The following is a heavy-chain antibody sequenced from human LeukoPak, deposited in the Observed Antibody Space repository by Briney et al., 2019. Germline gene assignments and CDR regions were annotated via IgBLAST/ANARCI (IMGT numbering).Heavy chain of an antibody. V-gene: IGHV3-30*18. D-gene: IGHD2-2*01. Sequence: GGSLRLSCAASGFTFNNYGMHWVRQAPGKGLEWVAVISYDGRNKHYPDSMKGRFTISRDISTDTLWLQMDSLRTEDTAVYYCAKGPLRGTAAAIDYWGQGTLVTVSS. CDR2: ISYDGRNK. CDR3: AKGPLRGTAAAIDY. CDR1: GFTFNNYG. J-gene: IGHJ4*02.